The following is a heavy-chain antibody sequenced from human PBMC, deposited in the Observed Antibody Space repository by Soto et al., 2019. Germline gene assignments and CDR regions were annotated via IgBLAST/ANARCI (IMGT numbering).Heavy chain of an antibody. D-gene: IGHD1-7*01. CDR2: TYYRSRWYN. Sequence: PSQTLSLTCAISWDSVSSNSAAWNWIRLSPSRGLEWLARTYYRSRWYNDYAVSVRSRITVNPDTSKNQFSLQLTSVTPEDTAVYYCAGTTSHQWNDMDVWGKGTTVTVSS. CDR3: AGTTSHQWNDMDV. CDR1: WDSVSSNSAA. V-gene: IGHV6-1*01. J-gene: IGHJ6*03.